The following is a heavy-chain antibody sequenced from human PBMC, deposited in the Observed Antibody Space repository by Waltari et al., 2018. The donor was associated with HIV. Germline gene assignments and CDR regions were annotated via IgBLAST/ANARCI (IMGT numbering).Heavy chain of an antibody. V-gene: IGHV1-8*01. D-gene: IGHD3-10*01. CDR2: MNANSGNT. CDR1: GYTFNSYD. J-gene: IGHJ4*02. CDR3: ARRYDSGTNIAGY. Sequence: QVQLVQSGAEVKKPGASVKVSCKASGYTFNSYDINWVRQATGQGLEWMGWMNANSGNTGYAKKFQGRVTMTRNTSISTAYMELSGLRSEDTAVYYCARRYDSGTNIAGYWGQGTLVTVSS.